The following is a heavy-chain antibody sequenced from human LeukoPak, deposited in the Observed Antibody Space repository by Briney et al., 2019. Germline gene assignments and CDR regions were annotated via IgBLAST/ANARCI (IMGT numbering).Heavy chain of an antibody. V-gene: IGHV3-23*01. CDR2: ISRGGGST. CDR1: EFIFSTYA. J-gene: IGHJ4*02. CDR3: TKINRGEVAGHFDY. Sequence: GGSLRLSCAASEFIFSTYAMSWVRQAPGKGLEWVSAISRGGGSTYYADSVKGRFTISRDNSKNTLYLQMNSLRAEDTALYYCTKINRGEVAGHFDYWGQGTLVTVSS. D-gene: IGHD6-19*01.